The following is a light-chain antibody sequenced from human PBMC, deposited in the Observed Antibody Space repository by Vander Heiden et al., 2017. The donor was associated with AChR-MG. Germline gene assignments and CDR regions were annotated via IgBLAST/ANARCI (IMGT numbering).Light chain of an antibody. J-gene: IGKJ5*01. CDR3: MQGTHWPPIT. CDR2: KVS. V-gene: IGKV2-30*01. Sequence: DVVMTPSPLSLPVTLGQPASIPCRSRQGLVDSDGNTYLNWFQQRPGQSPRRLIYKVSNRDSGVPDRFSGRGSGTDFTLKISRVEAEDVGVYYCMQGTHWPPITFGQGTRLEIK. CDR1: QGLVDSDGNTY.